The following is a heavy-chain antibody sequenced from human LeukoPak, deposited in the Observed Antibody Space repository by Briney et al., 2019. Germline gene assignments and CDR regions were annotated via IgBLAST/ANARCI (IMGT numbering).Heavy chain of an antibody. J-gene: IGHJ3*02. Sequence: GASVKVSCKASGGTFSSYAISWVRQAPGQGLEWMGRIIPILNITNYAQKFQGRVTITADKSTSTAYMDLNSLRSEDAALYYCARAQVDSDAFDIWGQGTMVTVSS. CDR2: IIPILNIT. CDR1: GGTFSSYA. CDR3: ARAQVDSDAFDI. D-gene: IGHD5-12*01. V-gene: IGHV1-69*04.